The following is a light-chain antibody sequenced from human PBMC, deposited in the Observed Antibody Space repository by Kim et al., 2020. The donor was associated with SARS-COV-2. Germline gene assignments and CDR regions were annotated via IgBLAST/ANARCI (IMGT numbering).Light chain of an antibody. CDR3: HTWSTAIV. Sequence: GASDKLTCTLSSGHSTYDITWHQQQPGKGPRYLMKLNSDGRHIKGDGIPDRFSGSSSGAERYLTISSLQSEDEADYYCHTWSTAIVFGGGTQLTVL. J-gene: IGLJ2*01. CDR2: LNSDGRH. CDR1: SGHSTYD. V-gene: IGLV4-69*01.